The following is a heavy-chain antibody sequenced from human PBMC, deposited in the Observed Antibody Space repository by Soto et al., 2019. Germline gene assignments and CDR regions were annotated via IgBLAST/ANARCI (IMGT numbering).Heavy chain of an antibody. J-gene: IGHJ4*02. D-gene: IGHD6-13*01. CDR2: VSGSGGST. Sequence: EVQLLESGGGLVQPGGSLRLSCAASGFTFSSYAMRWVRQAPGKGLEWVSAVSGSGGSTYYADSVKGRFTISRDNSKIMMYLQRNSLRAEDTAVYYCARRGPGTYFDYWGQGTLVTVSS. CDR1: GFTFSSYA. V-gene: IGHV3-23*01. CDR3: ARRGPGTYFDY.